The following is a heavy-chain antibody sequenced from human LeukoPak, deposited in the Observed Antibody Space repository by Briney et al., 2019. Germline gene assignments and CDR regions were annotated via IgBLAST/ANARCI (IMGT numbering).Heavy chain of an antibody. J-gene: IGHJ3*02. D-gene: IGHD2-2*01. CDR2: IYTSGST. Sequence: SETLSLTCTVSDDSISNYYWSWIRQPAGKGLEWIGRIYTSGSTNYNPSLKSRVTISVDTSKNQFSLKLSSVTAADTAVYYCARTYCSSTSCYRFFAFDIWGQGTMVTVSS. CDR3: ARTYCSSTSCYRFFAFDI. CDR1: DDSISNYY. V-gene: IGHV4-4*07.